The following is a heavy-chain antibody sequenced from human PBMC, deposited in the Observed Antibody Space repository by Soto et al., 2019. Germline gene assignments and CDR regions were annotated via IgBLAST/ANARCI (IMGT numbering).Heavy chain of an antibody. V-gene: IGHV4-4*02. D-gene: IGHD1-26*01. Sequence: SETLSLTCVVSGGAITTSNWWIWVRQPTGKGLEWVGEIYHSGVTTYNPSLKSRLTISVDKSKNQFSLKLSSVTAADTAVYYCARDGGYSGSCDYGFESWGQGTMVT. CDR2: IYHSGVT. J-gene: IGHJ3*02. CDR3: ARDGGYSGSCDYGFES. CDR1: GGAITTSNW.